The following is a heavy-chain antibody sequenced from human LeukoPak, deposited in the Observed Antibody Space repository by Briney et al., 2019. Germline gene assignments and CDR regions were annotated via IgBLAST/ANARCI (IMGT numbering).Heavy chain of an antibody. CDR1: GFTFSSYA. CDR3: AKVVRGVKSVFDY. J-gene: IGHJ4*02. CDR2: ISGSGGST. D-gene: IGHD3-10*01. Sequence: TGGSLRLSCAASGFTFSSYAMSWVRQAPGKGLEWVSAISGSGGSTYYADSVKGRFTISRDNSKNTLYLQMNSLIAEDTAVYYCAKVVRGVKSVFDYWGQGTLVTVSS. V-gene: IGHV3-23*01.